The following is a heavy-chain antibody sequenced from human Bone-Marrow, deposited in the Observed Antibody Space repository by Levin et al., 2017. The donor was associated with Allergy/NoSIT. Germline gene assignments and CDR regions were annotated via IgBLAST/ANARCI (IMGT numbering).Heavy chain of an antibody. D-gene: IGHD2-15*01. CDR3: VRLGYCSGVSCYLNH. CDR2: IYLADSDT. V-gene: IGHV5-51*01. CDR1: GSTFTSNW. J-gene: IGHJ5*02. Sequence: GGSLRLSCEDSGSTFTSNWVGWVRQLPGKGLEWMGLIYLADSDTRYSSSFRGQVTISADKSTRTAYLRFNSLQASDTATYYCVRLGYCSGVSCYLNHWGQGTLLTVSS.